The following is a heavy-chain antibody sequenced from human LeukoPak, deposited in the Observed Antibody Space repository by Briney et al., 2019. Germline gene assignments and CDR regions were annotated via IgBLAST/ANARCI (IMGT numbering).Heavy chain of an antibody. J-gene: IGHJ3*02. Sequence: SETLSLTCAVYGGSFSGYYWSWIRQPPGKGLEWIGGINHSGSTNYNPSLKSRVTISVDTSKNQFSLKLSSVTAADTAVYYCARGKSIAVAGDFDIWGQGTMVTVSS. CDR2: INHSGST. D-gene: IGHD6-19*01. V-gene: IGHV4-34*01. CDR1: GGSFSGYY. CDR3: ARGKSIAVAGDFDI.